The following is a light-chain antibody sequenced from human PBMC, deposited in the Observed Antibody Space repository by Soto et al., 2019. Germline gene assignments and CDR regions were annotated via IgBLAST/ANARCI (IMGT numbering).Light chain of an antibody. Sequence: QSVLTQPPSAYGTPGQRVTISCSGSSYNIGSNTVNWYQQLPGTAPKLLIYSNDQRPSGVPDRFSGSKSGTSASLAISGLQSEDEADYYCAAWDGSLNGYVFGTGTKLTVL. J-gene: IGLJ1*01. CDR2: SND. CDR1: SYNIGSNT. V-gene: IGLV1-44*01. CDR3: AAWDGSLNGYV.